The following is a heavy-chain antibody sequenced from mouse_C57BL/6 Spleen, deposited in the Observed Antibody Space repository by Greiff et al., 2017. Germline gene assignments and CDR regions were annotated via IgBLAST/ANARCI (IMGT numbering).Heavy chain of an antibody. CDR3: ARELRHWYFDV. D-gene: IGHD1-2*01. V-gene: IGHV1-26*01. CDR1: GYTFTDYY. Sequence: VQLQQSGPELVKPGASVKISCKASGYTFTDYYMNWVKQSHGKSLEWIGDINPNNGGTSYNQKFKGKATLTVDKSSSTAYMELRSLTSEDSAVYYCARELRHWYFDVWGTGTTVTVSS. J-gene: IGHJ1*03. CDR2: INPNNGGT.